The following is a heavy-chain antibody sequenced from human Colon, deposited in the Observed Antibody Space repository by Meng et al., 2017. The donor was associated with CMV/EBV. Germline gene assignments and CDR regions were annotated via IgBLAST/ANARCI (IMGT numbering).Heavy chain of an antibody. D-gene: IGHD6-19*01. V-gene: IGHV1-2*02. J-gene: IGHJ3*01. Sequence: ASVKVSCKASGYTFTDHYIQWVRQAPGQGLEWMGWINPNTGGTTSEPNFHGRLTLTRDTSISTVYMEVTRLTSDDTAMYYCARVDSDSSGYYGPDFWGQGTMVTVSS. CDR3: ARVDSDSSGYYGPDF. CDR1: GYTFTDHY. CDR2: INPNTGGT.